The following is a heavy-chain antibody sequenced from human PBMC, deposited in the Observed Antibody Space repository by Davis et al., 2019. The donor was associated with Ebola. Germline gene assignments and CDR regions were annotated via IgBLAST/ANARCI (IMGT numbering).Heavy chain of an antibody. J-gene: IGHJ6*02. CDR3: ARLQQLVPYYYGMDV. CDR1: GGSFSGYY. Sequence: SETLSLTCAVYGGSFSGYYWSWIRQPPGKGLEWIGEINHSRSTNYNPSLKSRVTISVDTSKNQFSLKLSFVTAADTAVYYCARLQQLVPYYYGMDVWGQGTTVTVSS. D-gene: IGHD6-13*01. V-gene: IGHV4-34*01. CDR2: INHSRST.